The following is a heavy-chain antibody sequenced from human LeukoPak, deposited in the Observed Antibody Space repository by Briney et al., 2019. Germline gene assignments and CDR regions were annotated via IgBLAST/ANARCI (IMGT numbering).Heavy chain of an antibody. Sequence: ASVKVSCKASGYTFTSYGISWVRQAPGQGLEWMGWINPNSGGTNYAQKFQGRVTMTRDTSISTAYMELSRLRSDDTAVYYCAREGAAVAGTEEWFDPWGQGTLVTVSS. J-gene: IGHJ5*02. CDR3: AREGAAVAGTEEWFDP. CDR1: GYTFTSYG. D-gene: IGHD6-19*01. CDR2: INPNSGGT. V-gene: IGHV1-2*02.